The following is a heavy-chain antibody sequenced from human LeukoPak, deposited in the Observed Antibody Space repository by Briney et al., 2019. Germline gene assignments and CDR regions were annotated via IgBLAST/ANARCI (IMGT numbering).Heavy chain of an antibody. V-gene: IGHV4-34*01. CDR3: ARGVLGYCSSTSCHFFDY. D-gene: IGHD2-2*01. CDR2: INHSGST. Sequence: SETLSLTCAVYGGSFSGYYWSWIRQPPGKGLEWIGEINHSGSTNYNPSLKSRVTISVDTSKNQFPLKLSSVTAADTAVYYCARGVLGYCSSTSCHFFDYWGQGTLVTVSS. CDR1: GGSFSGYY. J-gene: IGHJ4*02.